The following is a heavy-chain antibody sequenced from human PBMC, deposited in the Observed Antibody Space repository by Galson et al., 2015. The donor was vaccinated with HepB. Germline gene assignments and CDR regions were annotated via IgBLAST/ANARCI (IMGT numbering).Heavy chain of an antibody. D-gene: IGHD3-10*01. CDR2: IYFGGTK. Sequence: SLRLSCAASGFTVISNYVTWVRQAPGKGLEWVSVIYFGGTKYYADSVKGRFTISRDHSKNTMYLQMNSLRAEDTAVYYCARGGWFGNAFDVWGQGTLVTVSS. CDR3: ARGGWFGNAFDV. V-gene: IGHV3-66*01. J-gene: IGHJ3*01. CDR1: GFTVISNY.